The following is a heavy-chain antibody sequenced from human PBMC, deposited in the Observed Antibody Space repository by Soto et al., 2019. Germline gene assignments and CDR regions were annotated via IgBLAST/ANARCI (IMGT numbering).Heavy chain of an antibody. CDR1: GFSFSDYG. J-gene: IGHJ3*02. CDR3: AIDSRELFPGDAFDS. D-gene: IGHD3-10*01. CDR2: ITYGGSNK. V-gene: IGHV3-30*03. Sequence: QVQLVESGGGVVQPGRSLRLSCAASGFSFSDYGMHWVRQAPGQGLEWVGVITYGGSNKFYADSVKCRFTNSSEKSKNTLDLQMDSLTDAAAAVYYCAIDSRELFPGDAFDSGGLVTVVDVSA.